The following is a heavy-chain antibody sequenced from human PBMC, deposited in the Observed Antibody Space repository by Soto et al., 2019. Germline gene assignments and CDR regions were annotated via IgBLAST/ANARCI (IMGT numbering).Heavy chain of an antibody. J-gene: IGHJ3*01. CDR1: GGTFSTYI. Sequence: QVQLVQSGAEVRKPGASVKVSCKAPGGTFSTYIISWVRQAPGQGLEWMGRIIPIPDLTKYAQKFQGRVTITADRSTRTAYMELTSLKSEDTAVDYCARDRITTLGDAFDLWGQGTMVTVTS. CDR3: ARDRITTLGDAFDL. V-gene: IGHV1-69*08. CDR2: IIPIPDLT. D-gene: IGHD3-3*01.